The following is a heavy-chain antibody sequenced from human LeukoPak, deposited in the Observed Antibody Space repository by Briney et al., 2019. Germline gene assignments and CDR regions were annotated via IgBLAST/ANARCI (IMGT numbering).Heavy chain of an antibody. Sequence: GGTLRLSCAASGFTFSSAGMTWVRQAPGKGLEWVANIKQDGSDKYYVDSVEGRFTISRDNAKNSLYLQMNSLRAEDTAVYFCARDHPYYYDTSGYWHDYWGQGTLVTVSS. V-gene: IGHV3-7*01. CDR3: ARDHPYYYDTSGYWHDY. D-gene: IGHD3-22*01. J-gene: IGHJ4*02. CDR1: GFTFSSAG. CDR2: IKQDGSDK.